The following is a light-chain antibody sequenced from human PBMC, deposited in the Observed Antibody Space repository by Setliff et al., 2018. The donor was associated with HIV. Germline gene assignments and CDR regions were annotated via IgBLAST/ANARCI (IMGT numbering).Light chain of an antibody. CDR3: ATWDDRLNGVV. V-gene: IGLV1-44*01. CDR2: YDN. Sequence: QSVLSQPPSASGTPGQRVTISCSGDNSNVGSNPVNWYQHLPGTAPKLLIYYDNRRPSGVPDRFSVSKFGTSASLAISGLQSDDEGDYYCATWDDRLNGVVFGGGTKATVL. CDR1: NSNVGSNP. J-gene: IGLJ2*01.